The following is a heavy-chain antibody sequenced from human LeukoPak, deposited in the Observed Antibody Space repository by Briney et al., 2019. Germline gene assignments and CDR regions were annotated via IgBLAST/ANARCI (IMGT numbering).Heavy chain of an antibody. CDR3: ARNFERTRGWFDP. D-gene: IGHD2-2*01. V-gene: IGHV4-59*01. CDR1: GGSISGYY. Sequence: SETLSLTCTVSGGSISGYYWNWIRQPPGKGLEWIGYIHYSGSTDYNASLKSRVTISADTSKNQFSLNLSSVTAADAAVYYCARNFERTRGWFDPWGQGTLVTVSS. J-gene: IGHJ5*02. CDR2: IHYSGST.